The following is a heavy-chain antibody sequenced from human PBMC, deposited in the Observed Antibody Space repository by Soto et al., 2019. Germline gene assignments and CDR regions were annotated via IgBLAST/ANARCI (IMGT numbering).Heavy chain of an antibody. CDR3: ARGGRFGELSWYYYYGMDV. CDR1: GGSISSGGYY. J-gene: IGHJ6*02. V-gene: IGHV4-31*03. CDR2: IYYSGST. Sequence: QVQLQESGPGLVKPSQTLSLTCTVSGGSISSGGYYWSWIRQHPGKGLEWIGYIYYSGSTYYNPALKSRVNISVDTSKNQFSLKLSSVTAADTAVYYCARGGRFGELSWYYYYGMDVWGQGTTVTVSS. D-gene: IGHD3-10*01.